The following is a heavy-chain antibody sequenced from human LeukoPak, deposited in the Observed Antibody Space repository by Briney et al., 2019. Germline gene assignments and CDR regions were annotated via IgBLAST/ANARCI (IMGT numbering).Heavy chain of an antibody. CDR2: IYYSGST. J-gene: IGHJ4*02. CDR3: ARYHGSMLDY. CDR1: GGSISSYY. V-gene: IGHV4-59*01. Sequence: SETLSLTCTVSGGSISSYYWSWIRQPPGKGLEWIGYIYYSGSTNYNPSLKSRVTISVDTSKNQFSLKLSSVTAADTAVCYCARYHGSMLDYWGQGTLVTVSS. D-gene: IGHD2-8*01.